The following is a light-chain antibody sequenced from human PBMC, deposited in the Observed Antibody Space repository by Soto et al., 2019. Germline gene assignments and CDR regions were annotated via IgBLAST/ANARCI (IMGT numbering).Light chain of an antibody. V-gene: IGKV3-20*01. CDR2: GAS. Sequence: EILMTQSPATLSVSPGERATLACRASQSVSSNLAWYQQKPGQAPRLLIYGASSRATGIPDRFSGSGSGTDFTLTISRLEPEDFAVYYCQQYGSSPPWWTFGQGTKVDI. CDR1: QSVSSN. CDR3: QQYGSSPPWWT. J-gene: IGKJ1*01.